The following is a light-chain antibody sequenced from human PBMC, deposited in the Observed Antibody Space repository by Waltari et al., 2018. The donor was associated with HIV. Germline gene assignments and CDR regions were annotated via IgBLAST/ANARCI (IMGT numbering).Light chain of an antibody. J-gene: IGLJ3*02. CDR1: SSNIGYNS. Sequence: QSVLTQPPSVSAAPGQRVTVSCSGRSSNIGYNSVSWYQHLPGAAPKLLISENDQRPSGIPDRFSASKSDTSATLGISGPQTGDEADYYCQVWDSDLNAVVFGGGTRVTVL. CDR2: END. V-gene: IGLV1-51*02. CDR3: QVWDSDLNAVV.